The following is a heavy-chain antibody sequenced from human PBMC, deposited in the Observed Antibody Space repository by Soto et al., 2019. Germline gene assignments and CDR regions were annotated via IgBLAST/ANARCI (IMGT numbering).Heavy chain of an antibody. Sequence: QVQLVGSGGGVVQPGRSLRLSCAASGFTFSSYAMHWVRQVPGKGLEWVAVISYDGSNKYYADSVKGRFTISRDNSKNTLYVQMNSLRAEDTAVYYCARPLGRDDYSWGYFDLWGRGSLVTVSS. CDR2: ISYDGSNK. J-gene: IGHJ2*01. CDR3: ARPLGRDDYSWGYFDL. D-gene: IGHD4-4*01. V-gene: IGHV3-30-3*01. CDR1: GFTFSSYA.